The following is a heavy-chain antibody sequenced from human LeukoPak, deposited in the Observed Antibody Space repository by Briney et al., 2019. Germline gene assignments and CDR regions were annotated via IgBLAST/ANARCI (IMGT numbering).Heavy chain of an antibody. V-gene: IGHV7-4-1*02. Sequence: ASVNVSFKASGYTFTSYAMNWVRQAPGQGLEWMGWINTNTGNPTYAQGFTGRFVFSLDTSVSTAYLQISSLKAEDTAVYYCARDPGGLRYFDWPSDYYYYYGMDVWGQGTTVTVSS. D-gene: IGHD3-9*01. CDR1: GYTFTSYA. J-gene: IGHJ6*02. CDR2: INTNTGNP. CDR3: ARDPGGLRYFDWPSDYYYYYGMDV.